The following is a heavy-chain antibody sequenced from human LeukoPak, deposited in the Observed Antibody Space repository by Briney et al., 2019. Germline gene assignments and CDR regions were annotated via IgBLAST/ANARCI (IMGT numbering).Heavy chain of an antibody. V-gene: IGHV4-59*01. CDR3: ARGPPGGQFDP. D-gene: IGHD3-10*01. CDR1: GGSIISYY. Sequence: KPSETLSLTCTVSGGSIISYYWSWIRQPPGKGLEWIGYIHYSGSTNYNPSLKSRVTMSVDTSKNQFSLRLSSVTAADTAVYYCARGPPGGQFDPWGQGTLVTVSS. J-gene: IGHJ5*02. CDR2: IHYSGST.